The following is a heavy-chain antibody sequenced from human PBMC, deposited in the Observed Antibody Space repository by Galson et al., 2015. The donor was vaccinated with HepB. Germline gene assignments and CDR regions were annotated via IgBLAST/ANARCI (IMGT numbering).Heavy chain of an antibody. CDR1: GFTFSGYS. CDR2: ISSRSTYI. Sequence: SLRLSCAASGFTFSGYSMHWVRQAPGKGLEWVSSISSRSTYIYYADSLKGRFTISRDNARNSLYLQMNSLRAEDTAVYYCARGGGDCNGGICYVEWYYMDVWGKGTTVTVSS. J-gene: IGHJ6*03. V-gene: IGHV3-21*01. CDR3: ARGGGDCNGGICYVEWYYMDV. D-gene: IGHD2-8*02.